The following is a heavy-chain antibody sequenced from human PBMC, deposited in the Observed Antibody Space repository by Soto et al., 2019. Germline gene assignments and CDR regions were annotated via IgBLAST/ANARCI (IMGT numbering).Heavy chain of an antibody. V-gene: IGHV1-2*04. CDR2: INPNSGGT. D-gene: IGHD2-2*01. CDR3: ARDEALYCSSTSCPRGFDP. CDR1: GYTFTGYY. Sequence: ASVKVSSKASGYTFTGYYMHWVRQAPGQGLEWMGWINPNSGGTNHAQKFQGWVTMTRDTSISTAYMELSRLRSDDTAVYYCARDEALYCSSTSCPRGFDPWGQGTLVTVSS. J-gene: IGHJ5*02.